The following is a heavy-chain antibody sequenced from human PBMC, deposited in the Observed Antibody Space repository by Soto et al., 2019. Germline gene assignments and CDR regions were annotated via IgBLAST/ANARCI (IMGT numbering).Heavy chain of an antibody. CDR2: TSSSSSTI. CDR3: ARDSGLASWFAP. CDR1: ALPSLLYR. V-gene: IGHV3-48*01. Sequence: GXSVSLPGAARALPSLLYRLNSVAQAPRKGLEGVSYTSSSSSTIYYADPVKGRFTISRDNAKNSLYLQMNRLRAEDTAVYYCARDSGLASWFAPWGQGTLVTVSS. J-gene: IGHJ5*02. D-gene: IGHD1-26*01.